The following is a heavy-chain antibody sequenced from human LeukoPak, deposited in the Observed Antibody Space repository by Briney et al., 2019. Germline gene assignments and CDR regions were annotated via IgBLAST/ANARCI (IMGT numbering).Heavy chain of an antibody. Sequence: PGGSLRLSCAASGFTFSNYAMSWVRQAPGKGPEWVSAITGSGGTTYYADSAKGRFTISRDNSKNTVYLQMNSLRAEDTAVYYCAKGPYKYGIKAYADFSGQGTLVTVSS. CDR1: GFTFSNYA. V-gene: IGHV3-23*01. CDR2: ITGSGGTT. J-gene: IGHJ4*02. CDR3: AKGPYKYGIKAYADF. D-gene: IGHD2-8*01.